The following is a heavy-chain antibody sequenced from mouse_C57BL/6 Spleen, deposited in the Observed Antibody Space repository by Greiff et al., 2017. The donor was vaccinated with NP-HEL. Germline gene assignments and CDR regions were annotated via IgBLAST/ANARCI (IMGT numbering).Heavy chain of an antibody. CDR2: IDPSDSET. D-gene: IGHD3-3*01. Sequence: QVQLQQPGAELVRPGSSVKLSCKASGYTFTSYWMHWVKQRPIQGLEWIGNIDPSDSETHYNQKFKDKATLTVDKSSSTAYMQLSSLTSEDSAVYYCAREEGLSLFAYWGQGTLVTVSA. J-gene: IGHJ3*01. CDR1: GYTFTSYW. CDR3: AREEGLSLFAY. V-gene: IGHV1-52*01.